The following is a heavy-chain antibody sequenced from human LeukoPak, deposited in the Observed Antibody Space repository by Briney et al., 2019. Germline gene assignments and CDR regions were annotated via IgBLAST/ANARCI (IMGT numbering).Heavy chain of an antibody. CDR3: ARDLTVGATSDY. Sequence: GGSLRLSRAVSGFTFSTSWMSWAHQAPGKGLEWVANIKQDGTEKYYVDSVKGRFTISRDNAKNSLYLQMNSLRVEDTAVYYCARDLTVGATSDYWGQGTLVTVSS. CDR2: IKQDGTEK. D-gene: IGHD1-26*01. V-gene: IGHV3-7*03. CDR1: GFTFSTSW. J-gene: IGHJ4*02.